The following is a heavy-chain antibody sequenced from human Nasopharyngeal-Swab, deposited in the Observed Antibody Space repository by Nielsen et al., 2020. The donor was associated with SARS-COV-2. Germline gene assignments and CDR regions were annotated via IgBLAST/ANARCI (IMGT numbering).Heavy chain of an antibody. D-gene: IGHD4-17*01. CDR3: ARVGYGDYGWRGNYYYGMDV. CDR2: ISSSGSTI. Sequence: GGSLRLSCAASGFTFSSYEMNWVRQAPGKRLEWVSYISSSGSTIYYADSVKGRFTISRDNAKNSLYLQMNSLRAEDTAVYYCARVGYGDYGWRGNYYYGMDVWGQGTTVTVSS. CDR1: GFTFSSYE. J-gene: IGHJ6*02. V-gene: IGHV3-48*03.